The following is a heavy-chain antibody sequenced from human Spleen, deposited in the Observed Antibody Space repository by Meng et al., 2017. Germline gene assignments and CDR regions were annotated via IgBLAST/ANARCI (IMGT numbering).Heavy chain of an antibody. CDR3: ARDTSQYNGASGWFDP. CDR1: GFTFSRYG. D-gene: IGHD1-26*01. Sequence: QVQLVDSGGGVVQPGRSLRLSCAVSGFTFSRYGIQWVRQAPGKGPEWVAVISYYGSSQYNADSVKGRFTISRDNSKNMVYLHMSSLRAEDTAVYYCARDTSQYNGASGWFDPWGQGTLVTVSS. J-gene: IGHJ5*02. V-gene: IGHV3-30*03. CDR2: ISYYGSSQ.